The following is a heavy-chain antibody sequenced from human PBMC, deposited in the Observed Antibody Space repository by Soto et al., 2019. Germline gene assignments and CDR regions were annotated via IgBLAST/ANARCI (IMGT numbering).Heavy chain of an antibody. CDR3: ARGSRRGVDY. CDR2: INHSGST. V-gene: IGHV4-34*01. CDR1: GGSFSGYY. D-gene: IGHD3-16*01. J-gene: IGHJ4*02. Sequence: QVQLQQWGAGLLKPSETLSLTCAVYGGSFSGYYWSWIRQPPRKGLEWIGEINHSGSTNDNPSLKSRVTISIDTSKNQFALKLSSVTAADMAVYYCARGSRRGVDYWGQGTLVTVSS.